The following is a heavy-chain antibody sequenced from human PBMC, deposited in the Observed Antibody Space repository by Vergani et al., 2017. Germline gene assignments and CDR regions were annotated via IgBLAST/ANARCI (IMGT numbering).Heavy chain of an antibody. V-gene: IGHV4-39*01. D-gene: IGHD6-6*01. CDR1: GMSISNNNYY. Sequence: QLQLQESGPRLVKPSETLSLTCSLSGMSISNNNYYWGWIRQPPGKGLGWIGSIYDSRNNNYSPSLKSRVSISVDTSKNQFSLNLTSVTAADTAVYYCARHLRQLARNDVFDIWGHGTGVTVSS. CDR2: IYDSRNN. CDR3: ARHLRQLARNDVFDI. J-gene: IGHJ3*02.